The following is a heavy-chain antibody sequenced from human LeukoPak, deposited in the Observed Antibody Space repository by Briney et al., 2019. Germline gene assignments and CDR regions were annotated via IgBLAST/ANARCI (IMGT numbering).Heavy chain of an antibody. Sequence: GASVKVSCKASGYTFTTYAMHWVRQAPGQGLEWMGWINAGNGNTKCSQKFQGRITITRDTSASTAYMELSSLRSEDTAVYYCARDLGLWGLRGYDYWGQGTLVTVSS. CDR3: ARDLGLWGLRGYDY. CDR1: GYTFTTYA. CDR2: INAGNGNT. J-gene: IGHJ4*02. D-gene: IGHD4-17*01. V-gene: IGHV1-3*01.